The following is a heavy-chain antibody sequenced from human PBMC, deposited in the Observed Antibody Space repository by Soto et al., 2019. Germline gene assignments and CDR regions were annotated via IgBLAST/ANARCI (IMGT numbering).Heavy chain of an antibody. V-gene: IGHV5-10-1*01. CDR3: ASTFWSGYYISPPYYYYGMDV. J-gene: IGHJ6*02. CDR2: IDPSDSYT. D-gene: IGHD3-3*01. Sequence: GESLKISCKGSGYSFTSYWISWVRQMPGKGLEWMGRIDPSDSYTNYSPSFQGHVTISSDKSISTAYLQWSSLKASDTAMYYCASTFWSGYYISPPYYYYGMDVWGQGTTVT. CDR1: GYSFTSYW.